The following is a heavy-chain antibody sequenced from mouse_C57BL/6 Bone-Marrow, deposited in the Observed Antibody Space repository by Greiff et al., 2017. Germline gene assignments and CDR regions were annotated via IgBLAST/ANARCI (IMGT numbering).Heavy chain of an antibody. CDR2: IYPRSGNT. J-gene: IGHJ3*01. V-gene: IGHV1-81*01. D-gene: IGHD1-1*01. CDR1: GYTFTSYG. Sequence: QVQLQQSGAELARPGASVKLSCKASGYTFTSYGISWVKQRTGQGLEWIGEIYPRSGNTYYNEKFKGKATLTADKSSSTAYMELRSLTSEDSAVYFCGVFYYYGSSYGFFAYWGQGTLVTVSA. CDR3: GVFYYYGSSYGFFAY.